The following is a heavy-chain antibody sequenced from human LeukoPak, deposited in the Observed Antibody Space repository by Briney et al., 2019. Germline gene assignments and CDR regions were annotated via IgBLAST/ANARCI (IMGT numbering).Heavy chain of an antibody. V-gene: IGHV7-4-1*02. CDR1: GYRFTTYA. J-gene: IGHJ4*02. D-gene: IGHD3-16*02. CDR3: ARAYQPLGGLSLPDY. Sequence: ASVKVSCKASGYRFTTYAMNWLRQAPGQGLEWMGWINPNTGNPTYAQGFTGRFVFSLDTSVSTAYLQISGLKADDTAVYYCARAYQPLGGLSLPDYWGQGTLVSVSS. CDR2: INPNTGNP.